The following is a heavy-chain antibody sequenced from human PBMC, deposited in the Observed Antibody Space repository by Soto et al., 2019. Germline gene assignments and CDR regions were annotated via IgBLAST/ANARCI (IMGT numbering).Heavy chain of an antibody. D-gene: IGHD6-19*01. V-gene: IGHV3-30*18. Sequence: QVQLVESGGGVVQPGRSLRVSCAASGFTFSIYAMHWVRQAPGTGLEWVAVISYDGTKTYYADSVKGRFTISRDNSKNTVYLQMNSLRDEDTAVDYCANDRGPRRQWLIDPCGYWGQGTLVTVSP. CDR1: GFTFSIYA. J-gene: IGHJ4*02. CDR2: ISYDGTKT. CDR3: ANDRGPRRQWLIDPCGY.